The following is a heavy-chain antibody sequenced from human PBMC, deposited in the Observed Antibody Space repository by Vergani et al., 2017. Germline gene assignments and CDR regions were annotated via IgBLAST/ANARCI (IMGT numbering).Heavy chain of an antibody. CDR1: GASIRSSNYY. CDR3: ARHSXVGWLVKLGWIDP. Sequence: QLQLQESGPGLVKPSATLSLTCSVSGASIRSSNYYWGWIRQPPGKGLEWIASFYYSGSTYYNPSLKSRVTISVDTSKNQFSLKLSSVTAADTAVYFCARHSXVGWLVKLGWIDPWGQGILVTVSS. CDR2: FYYSGST. J-gene: IGHJ5*02. V-gene: IGHV4-39*01. D-gene: IGHD6-19*01.